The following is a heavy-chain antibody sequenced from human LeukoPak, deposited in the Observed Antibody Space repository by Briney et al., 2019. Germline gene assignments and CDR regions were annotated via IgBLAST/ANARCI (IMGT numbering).Heavy chain of an antibody. CDR3: ARGGYSYGYIDY. D-gene: IGHD5-18*01. J-gene: IGHJ4*02. CDR2: ICYSGST. CDR1: GGSISSGGYC. V-gene: IGHV4-31*03. Sequence: PSQTLSLTCTVSGGSISSGGYCRSWIRQHPGKGLEWIGYICYSGSTYYNPSLKSRVTISVDTSKNQFSLRLSSVTAADTAVYYCARGGYSYGYIDYWGQGTLVTVSS.